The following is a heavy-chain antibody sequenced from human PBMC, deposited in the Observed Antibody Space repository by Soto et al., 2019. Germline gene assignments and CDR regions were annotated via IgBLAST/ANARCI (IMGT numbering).Heavy chain of an antibody. CDR2: IIPIFGTA. CDR3: ARDPGYCSSTSCYTSKIFDY. CDR1: GGTFSGYA. J-gene: IGHJ4*02. Sequence: ASVKVSCKASGGTFSGYAISWVRQAPGQGLEWMGGIIPIFGTANYAQKFQGRVTITADESTSTAYMELSSLRSEDTAVYYCARDPGYCSSTSCYTSKIFDYWGQGTLVTVSS. D-gene: IGHD2-2*01. V-gene: IGHV1-69*13.